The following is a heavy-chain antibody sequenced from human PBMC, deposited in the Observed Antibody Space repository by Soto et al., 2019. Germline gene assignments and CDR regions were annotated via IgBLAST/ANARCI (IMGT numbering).Heavy chain of an antibody. CDR1: GGPISSYY. D-gene: IGHD3-10*01. CDR2: IYYSGST. CDR3: ARGNPEYYGSGSSPAEDYGMDV. J-gene: IGHJ6*02. Sequence: SETLSLTCTVSGGPISSYYWSWIRQPPGKGLEWIGYIYYSGSTNYNPSLKSRVTISVDTSKNQFSLKLSSVTAADTAVYYCARGNPEYYGSGSSPAEDYGMDVWGQGTTVTVSS. V-gene: IGHV4-59*01.